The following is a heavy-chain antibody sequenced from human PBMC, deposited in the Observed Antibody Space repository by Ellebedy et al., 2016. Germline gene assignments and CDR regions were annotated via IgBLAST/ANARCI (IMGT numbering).Heavy chain of an antibody. Sequence: ASVKVSXXASGYTFTSYDINWVRQATGQGLEWMGWMNPNSGNTGYAQKFQGRVTMTRNTSISTAYMELSSLRSEDTAVYYCAREIYGGNVGDFGYWGQGTLVTVSS. CDR2: MNPNSGNT. D-gene: IGHD4-23*01. V-gene: IGHV1-8*01. CDR3: AREIYGGNVGDFGY. J-gene: IGHJ4*02. CDR1: GYTFTSYD.